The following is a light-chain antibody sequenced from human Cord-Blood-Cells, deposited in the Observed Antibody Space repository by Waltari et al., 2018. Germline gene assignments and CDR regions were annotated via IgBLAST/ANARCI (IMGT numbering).Light chain of an antibody. CDR3: QQYYSTPWT. V-gene: IGKV4-1*01. CDR1: QSVLYSSNNKNY. Sequence: DIVMTQSPDSLAVSLGERATINCKSSQSVLYSSNNKNYLAWYQQKPGQPPKLLIYWASTREYGVPDRCSGSGSGTDFTLTISSLQAEDVAVYYCQQYYSTPWTFGQGTKLEIK. J-gene: IGKJ1*01. CDR2: WAS.